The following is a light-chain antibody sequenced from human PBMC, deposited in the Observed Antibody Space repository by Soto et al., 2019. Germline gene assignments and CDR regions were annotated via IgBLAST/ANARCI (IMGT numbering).Light chain of an antibody. CDR3: QQYDGAPLT. CDR1: QTLSINS. J-gene: IGKJ3*01. V-gene: IGKV3-20*01. CDR2: AAS. Sequence: EIVLTQSPDTLSLSPGERATLFCRASQTLSINSLAWYQQKPGQAPRLLIYAASTRHTGIPDRFNGSGSGTLFALTINRLEPEDFAVYFCQQYDGAPLTFGPGTKVDVK.